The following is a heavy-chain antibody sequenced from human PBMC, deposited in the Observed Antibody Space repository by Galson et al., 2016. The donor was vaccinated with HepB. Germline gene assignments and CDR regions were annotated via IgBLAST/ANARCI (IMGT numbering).Heavy chain of an antibody. V-gene: IGHV2-5*01. D-gene: IGHD3-10*02. CDR3: AHTLFGSDACNI. Sequence: PALVKPTQTLTLTCTFSGFSLTTSGVGVVWIRQPPGKALEWLALIYWNDDKRYSPSLKSRLTITKDTSKNQVVLTMTNMDPVDTAKSYCAHTLFGSDACNIWGQGTLVTVPS. CDR1: GFSLTTSGVG. CDR2: IYWNDDK. J-gene: IGHJ3*02.